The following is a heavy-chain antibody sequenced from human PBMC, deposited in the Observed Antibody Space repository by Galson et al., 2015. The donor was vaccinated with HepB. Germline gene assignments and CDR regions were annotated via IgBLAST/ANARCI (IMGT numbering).Heavy chain of an antibody. CDR1: GSTFSIYA. J-gene: IGHJ6*02. CDR3: ANHRQGNYFYGMDV. V-gene: IGHV3-23*01. D-gene: IGHD3-16*02. Sequence: SLRLSCAGSGSTFSIYAMSWVRQAPGKGLEWVSVISGSGGTTWYADSVKGRFTISRDNSKNTLHLQMNSLRAEDTAVYYCANHRQGNYFYGMDVWGQGTTVTVSS. CDR2: ISGSGGTT.